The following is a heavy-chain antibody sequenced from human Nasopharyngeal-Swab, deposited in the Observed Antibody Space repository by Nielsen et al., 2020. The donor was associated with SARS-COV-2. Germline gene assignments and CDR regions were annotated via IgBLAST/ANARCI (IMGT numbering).Heavy chain of an antibody. D-gene: IGHD3-22*01. Sequence: WIRQPPGKGLEWIGYIYYSGSTNYNPSLKSRVTISVDTSKNQFSLKLSPVAAADTAVYYCARVGTYYYDSSGHLNYYYYYYMDVWGKGTTVTVSS. CDR3: ARVGTYYYDSSGHLNYYYYYYMDV. J-gene: IGHJ6*03. CDR2: IYYSGST. V-gene: IGHV4-59*01.